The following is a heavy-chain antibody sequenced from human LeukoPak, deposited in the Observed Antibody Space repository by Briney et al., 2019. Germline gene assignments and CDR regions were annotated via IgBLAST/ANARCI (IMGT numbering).Heavy chain of an antibody. D-gene: IGHD6-19*01. CDR3: ASLVGSSSGGFDY. V-gene: IGHV1-2*02. Sequence: ASVKVSCKASGYTFTGYYMHWVRQAPGQGLEWMGWISPNSGGTDYAQNFQGRVTMTRDTSISTAYMELSSLRSEDTAVYYCASLVGSSSGGFDYWGQGTLVTVSS. J-gene: IGHJ4*02. CDR1: GYTFTGYY. CDR2: ISPNSGGT.